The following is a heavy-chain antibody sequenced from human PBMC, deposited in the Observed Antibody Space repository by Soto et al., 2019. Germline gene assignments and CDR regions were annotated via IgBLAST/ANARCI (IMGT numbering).Heavy chain of an antibody. V-gene: IGHV3-23*01. Sequence: QPGGSLRLSCAASGFTFSSYAMSWVRQAPGKGLEWVSAISGSGGSTYYVDSVKGRFTISRDNSKNTLYLQMNSLRTEDTAVYYCAKSSVLRFLEWLPRAYYFDYWGQGTLVTVSS. CDR2: ISGSGGST. J-gene: IGHJ4*02. CDR3: AKSSVLRFLEWLPRAYYFDY. CDR1: GFTFSSYA. D-gene: IGHD3-3*01.